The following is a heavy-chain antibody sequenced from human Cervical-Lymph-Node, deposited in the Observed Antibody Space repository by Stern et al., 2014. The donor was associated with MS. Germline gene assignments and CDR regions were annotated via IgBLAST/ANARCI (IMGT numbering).Heavy chain of an antibody. V-gene: IGHV1-18*01. CDR1: GYTLTSYG. CDR3: ARDKSAGWYAADN. Sequence: QDQLVQSGAEVRKPGASVKVSCKASGYTLTSYGLSWVRQAPGQGLEWMGWISTYNGNTNFAQKFQGRVTMTTDTSTSTVYMELTSLRSDDTAVYYCARDKSAGWYAADNWGQGTLVTVSS. CDR2: ISTYNGNT. D-gene: IGHD6-19*01. J-gene: IGHJ4*02.